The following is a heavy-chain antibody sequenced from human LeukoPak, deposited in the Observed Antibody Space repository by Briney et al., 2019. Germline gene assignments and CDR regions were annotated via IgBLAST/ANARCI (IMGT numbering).Heavy chain of an antibody. J-gene: IGHJ5*02. CDR3: ARESYGSGSYGWFDP. CDR2: VYHSETT. Sequence: SETLSLTCTVSGGSVSSHYWSWIRQPPGKGLEWIGYVYHSETTSYNPSLKSRVTISLDTSKSQFSLRLTSLTAADTAVYYCARESYGSGSYGWFDPWGQGALVTAST. D-gene: IGHD3-10*01. CDR1: GGSVSSHY. V-gene: IGHV4-59*02.